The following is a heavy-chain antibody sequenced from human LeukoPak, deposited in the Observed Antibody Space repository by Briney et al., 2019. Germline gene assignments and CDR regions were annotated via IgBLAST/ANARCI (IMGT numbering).Heavy chain of an antibody. CDR3: ASDDRIQNVPAGWTVYYSYYMDV. J-gene: IGHJ6*03. D-gene: IGHD5-18*01. V-gene: IGHV3-21*01. Sequence: GGSLRLSCAATRFTYSTYTMNWVRQARGKVLEWVAFISSSSSFIYYADSVKGRFTISRDNAKNSLYLQMSSLRAEDTAVYYCASDDRIQNVPAGWTVYYSYYMDVWGKGTTVTVSS. CDR2: ISSSSSFI. CDR1: RFTYSTYT.